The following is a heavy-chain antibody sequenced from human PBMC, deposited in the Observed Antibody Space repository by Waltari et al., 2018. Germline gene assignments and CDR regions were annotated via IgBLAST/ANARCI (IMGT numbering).Heavy chain of an antibody. Sequence: EVQLVESGGGVVQPGGSLRLSCAASGFPFSRYELNWVVPAPGKGLEWVSYISSSGSPIYYADSVKGRFTISRDNAKNSLYLQMNSLRAEDTAVYYCAREVKYSYVREAFDYWGQGTLVTVSS. CDR3: AREVKYSYVREAFDY. J-gene: IGHJ4*02. V-gene: IGHV3-48*03. CDR1: GFPFSRYE. D-gene: IGHD5-18*01. CDR2: ISSSGSPI.